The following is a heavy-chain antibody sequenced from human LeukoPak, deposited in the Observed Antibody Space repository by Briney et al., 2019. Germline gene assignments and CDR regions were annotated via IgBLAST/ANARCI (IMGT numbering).Heavy chain of an antibody. V-gene: IGHV3-7*01. D-gene: IGHD2-21*02. J-gene: IGHJ4*02. Sequence: GGSLRLSCAASGFAFSTYWMNWYRQAPGKGREWVGNINQDASEINYVDSVRGRFTISRDNAKNSLHLQMNSLRAEDTAVYYCATDRDNSDWQKRFDSWGQGTLVTVSS. CDR3: ATDRDNSDWQKRFDS. CDR1: GFAFSTYW. CDR2: INQDASEI.